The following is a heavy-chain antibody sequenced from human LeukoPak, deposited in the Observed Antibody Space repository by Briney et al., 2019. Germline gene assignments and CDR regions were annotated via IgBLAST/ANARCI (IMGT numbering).Heavy chain of an antibody. Sequence: PGGSLRLSCAASGFTFSSYAMSWVRQAPGKGLEWVSAISGSGGSTYYADSVKGRFTISRDNSKNTLYLQMNSLRAEDTAVYYCAKESKRSGWYGNYFDYWGQGTLVTVSS. CDR3: AKESKRSGWYGNYFDY. D-gene: IGHD6-19*01. CDR1: GFTFSSYA. J-gene: IGHJ4*02. CDR2: ISGSGGST. V-gene: IGHV3-23*01.